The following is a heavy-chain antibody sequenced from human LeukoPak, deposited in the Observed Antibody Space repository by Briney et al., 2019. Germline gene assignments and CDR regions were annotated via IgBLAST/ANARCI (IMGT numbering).Heavy chain of an antibody. D-gene: IGHD3-9*01. CDR1: GFTFSNYA. CDR3: AKWGDYDVLTGYYVSDY. J-gene: IGHJ4*02. CDR2: ITGGGSGI. V-gene: IGHV3-23*01. Sequence: PGASLRLSCAASGFTFSNYAMSRVRQAPGKGLEWVSAITGGGSGIYYADSMKNRFTISRDNSKNTLYLQINSLRAEDTAVYYCAKWGDYDVLTGYYVSDYWGQGTLVTVSS.